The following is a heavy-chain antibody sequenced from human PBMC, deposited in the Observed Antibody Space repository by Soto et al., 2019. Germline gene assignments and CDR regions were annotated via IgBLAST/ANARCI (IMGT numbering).Heavy chain of an antibody. CDR3: ARSVDP. Sequence: SETLSLTCNVSGGPLTTYFWSWIRQPPGKGLEWIGYVYYSGSTYYNPSLKSRVTISVDTSKNQFSLKLSSVTAADTAVYYCARSVDPWGQGTLVTVSS. J-gene: IGHJ5*02. CDR2: VYYSGST. V-gene: IGHV4-59*12. CDR1: GGPLTTYF.